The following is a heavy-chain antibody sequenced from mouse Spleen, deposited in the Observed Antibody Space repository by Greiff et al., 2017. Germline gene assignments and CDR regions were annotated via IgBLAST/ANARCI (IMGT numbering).Heavy chain of an antibody. J-gene: IGHJ2*01. CDR2: IDPSDSYT. CDR1: GYTFTSYW. V-gene: IGHV1-59*01. D-gene: IGHD3-2*02. Sequence: VQLQQPGAELVRPGTSVKLSCKASGYTFTSYWMHWVKQRPGQGLEWIGVIDPSDSYTNYNQKFKGKATLTVDTSSSTAYMQLSSLTSEDSAVYYCARRQLRPYYFDYWGQGTTLTVSS. CDR3: ARRQLRPYYFDY.